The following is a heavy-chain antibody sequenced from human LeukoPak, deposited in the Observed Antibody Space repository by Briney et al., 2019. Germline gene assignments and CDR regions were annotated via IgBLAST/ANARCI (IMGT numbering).Heavy chain of an antibody. J-gene: IGHJ4*02. D-gene: IGHD3-22*01. CDR2: IYYSGST. CDR3: ARSPSYYYDSSGYNTPFDY. CDR1: GGSISSGGYY. V-gene: IGHV4-31*03. Sequence: SETLSLTCTVSGGSISSGGYYWSWIRQHPGKGLEWIGYIYYSGSTYYNPSLKSRVTISVDTSKNQFSLKLSSVTAADTAVYYCARSPSYYYDSSGYNTPFDYWGQGTLVTVSS.